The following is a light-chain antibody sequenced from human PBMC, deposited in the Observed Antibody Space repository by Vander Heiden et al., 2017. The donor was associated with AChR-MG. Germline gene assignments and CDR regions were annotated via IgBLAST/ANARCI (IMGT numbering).Light chain of an antibody. Sequence: SELTPPPSVSVSPGTTPSITCFGDKLGDKYACWYQQGPGQSPVLVIYQDSKRPSGIPERFSGSNSGNTATLTISGTQAMDEADYYCQAWDSSTVVFGGGTKLTVL. CDR3: QAWDSSTVV. J-gene: IGLJ2*01. V-gene: IGLV3-1*01. CDR2: QDS. CDR1: KLGDKY.